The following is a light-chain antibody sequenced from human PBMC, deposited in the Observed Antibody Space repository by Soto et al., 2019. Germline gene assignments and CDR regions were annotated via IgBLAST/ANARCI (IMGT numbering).Light chain of an antibody. CDR3: QQYGSSPPMYT. CDR2: GAS. CDR1: ESVSSSN. Sequence: EIVLTQSPGTLSLSPGERATLSCRASESVSSSNLAWYQQKPGQAPRLLIYGASNRATGIPDRFSGSGSGTDFTLTISRLEPEDFAVYYCQQYGSSPPMYTFGQGTKLESK. V-gene: IGKV3-20*01. J-gene: IGKJ2*01.